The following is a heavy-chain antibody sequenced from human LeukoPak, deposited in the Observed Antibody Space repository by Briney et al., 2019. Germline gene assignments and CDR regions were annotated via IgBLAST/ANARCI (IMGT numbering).Heavy chain of an antibody. CDR2: ISSSSSTI. CDR1: GFTFSAYS. D-gene: IGHD4-17*01. CDR3: ARVKTTTVTTFDY. J-gene: IGHJ4*02. V-gene: IGHV3-48*01. Sequence: GGSLRLSCATSGFTFSAYSMSWVRQAPGKGLEWVSYISSSSSTIYYADSVKGRFTISRDNAKNSLYLQMNSLRAEDTALYYCARVKTTTVTTFDYWGQGTLVTVSS.